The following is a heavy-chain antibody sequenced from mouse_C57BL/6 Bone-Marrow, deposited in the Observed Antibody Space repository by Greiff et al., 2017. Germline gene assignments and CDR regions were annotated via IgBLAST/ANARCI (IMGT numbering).Heavy chain of an antibody. CDR3: ANYYGISYWYFDV. Sequence: VKLQESGPGLVQPSQSLSITCTVSGFSLTSYGVHWVRQSPGKGLEWLGVIWRGGSTDYNAAFMSRLSITMDNSKSQVFFKMNSLQADDTAIYYCANYYGISYWYFDVWGTGTTVTVSS. D-gene: IGHD1-2*01. V-gene: IGHV2-5*01. J-gene: IGHJ1*03. CDR2: IWRGGST. CDR1: GFSLTSYG.